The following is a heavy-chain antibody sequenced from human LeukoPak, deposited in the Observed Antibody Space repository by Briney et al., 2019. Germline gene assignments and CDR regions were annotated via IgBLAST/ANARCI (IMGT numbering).Heavy chain of an antibody. V-gene: IGHV3-21*01. J-gene: IGHJ4*02. Sequence: GGSLRLSCAASGFTFSSYGMNWVRQAPGKGLEWVSSISSSSSYIYYADSVKGRFTISRDNAKNSLYLQMNSLRAEDTAVYYCARDHYDSSGYCLDYWGQGTLVTVSS. CDR3: ARDHYDSSGYCLDY. D-gene: IGHD3-22*01. CDR1: GFTFSSYG. CDR2: ISSSSSYI.